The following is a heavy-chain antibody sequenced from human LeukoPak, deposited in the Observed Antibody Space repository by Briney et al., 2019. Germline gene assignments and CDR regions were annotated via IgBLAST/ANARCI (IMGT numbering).Heavy chain of an antibody. J-gene: IGHJ4*02. CDR1: GFTFSSYG. V-gene: IGHV3-30*18. D-gene: IGHD3-22*01. CDR2: ISYDGSNK. Sequence: GGSLRLSCAASGFTFSSYGMHWVRQAPGKGLEWVAVISYDGSNKYYADSVKGRFTISRDNSKNTLYLQMNSLRAEDTAVYYCAKDRLYYSDSSGYYSDYWGQGTLVTVSS. CDR3: AKDRLYYSDSSGYYSDY.